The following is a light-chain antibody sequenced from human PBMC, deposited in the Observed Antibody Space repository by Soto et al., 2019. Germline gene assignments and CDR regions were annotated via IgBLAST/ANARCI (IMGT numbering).Light chain of an antibody. CDR2: DAS. CDR3: QQRSSWLT. V-gene: IGKV3-11*01. CDR1: QSVSRY. J-gene: IGKJ4*01. Sequence: EIVLTQSPATLSLSPGERATLSCRASQSVSRYLAWYQQKPGQAPRLLIYDASNRATGISARFSGSGSGTDFTLTISSLEPEDFAVYYCQQRSSWLTFGGGTKVEIK.